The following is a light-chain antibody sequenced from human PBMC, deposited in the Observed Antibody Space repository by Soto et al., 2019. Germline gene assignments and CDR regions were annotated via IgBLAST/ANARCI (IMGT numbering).Light chain of an antibody. Sequence: EIVMTQSPATLSVSPGEGATLSCRANQRVSSHLAWYQHKPGQAPRLLIHAASTRAPGIPARFSGSGSGTEFTLTISSLQSEDFAVYYCQQYQTWTFPFGQGTKLEIK. CDR3: QQYQTWTFP. CDR2: AAS. V-gene: IGKV3-15*01. CDR1: QRVSSH. J-gene: IGKJ2*01.